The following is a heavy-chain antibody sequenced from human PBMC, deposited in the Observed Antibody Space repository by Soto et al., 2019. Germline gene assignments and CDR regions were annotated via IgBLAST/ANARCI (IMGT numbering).Heavy chain of an antibody. CDR2: IWYDGSNK. J-gene: IGHJ6*02. D-gene: IGHD6-13*01. CDR3: AREWGIAAAGHYYYYGMDV. V-gene: IGHV3-33*01. Sequence: GGSLRLSCAASGFTFSSYGMHWVRQAPGKGLEWVAVIWYDGSNKYYADSVKGRFTIARDKSKNTLYLQMNSLRAEDTAVYYCAREWGIAAAGHYYYYGMDVWGQGTTVTVSS. CDR1: GFTFSSYG.